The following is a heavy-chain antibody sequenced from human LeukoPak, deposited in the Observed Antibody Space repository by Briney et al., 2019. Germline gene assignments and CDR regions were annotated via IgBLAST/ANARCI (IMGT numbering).Heavy chain of an antibody. J-gene: IGHJ6*02. CDR3: AKQWGCSSTSCYSSYYYYGMDV. CDR2: ISYGGSNK. Sequence: QSGRSLRLSCAASGFTFSSYGMHWVRQAPGKGLEWVAVISYGGSNKYYADSVKGRFTISRDNSKNTLYLQMNSLRAEDTAVYYCAKQWGCSSTSCYSSYYYYGMDVWGQGTTVTVSS. CDR1: GFTFSSYG. V-gene: IGHV3-30*18. D-gene: IGHD2-2*02.